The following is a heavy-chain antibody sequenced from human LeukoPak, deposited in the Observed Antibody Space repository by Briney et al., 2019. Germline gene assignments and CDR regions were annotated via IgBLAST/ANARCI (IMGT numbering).Heavy chain of an antibody. D-gene: IGHD6-19*01. V-gene: IGHV3-30*14. J-gene: IGHJ4*02. CDR2: ISYDGSNK. CDR1: GFTFSSYA. CDR3: ARDYSSGPQPQYYFDY. Sequence: GRSLRLSCAASGFTFSSYAMHWVRQAPGKGLEWVAVISYDGSNKYYADSVKGRFTISRDNSKNTLYLQMNSLRAEDTAVYYCARDYSSGPQPQYYFDYWGQGTLVTVSS.